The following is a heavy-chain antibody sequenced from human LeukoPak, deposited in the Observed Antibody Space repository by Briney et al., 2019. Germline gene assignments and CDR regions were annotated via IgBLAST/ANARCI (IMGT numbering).Heavy chain of an antibody. V-gene: IGHV4-34*01. D-gene: IGHD1-26*01. J-gene: IGHJ4*02. CDR2: INHSGST. CDR3: ASTAPVGATTG. Sequence: SETLSLTCAVYGGSFSGYYWSWIRQPPGKGLEWIGEINHSGSTNYNPSLKSRVTISVDTSKNQFSLKLSSVTAADTAVYYCASTAPVGATTGWGQRTLVTVSS. CDR1: GGSFSGYY.